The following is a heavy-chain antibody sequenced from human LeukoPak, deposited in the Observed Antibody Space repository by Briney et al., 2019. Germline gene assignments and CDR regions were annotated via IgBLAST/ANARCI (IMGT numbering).Heavy chain of an antibody. CDR2: INSDGSST. D-gene: IGHD4-23*01. J-gene: IGHJ4*02. CDR3: ARGRPQGNDY. Sequence: PGGSLRLSCAASGFTFSSYWMHWVRQAPGKGLVWVSHINSDGSSTTYADSVKGRFSISRDNAKNTLYLQMNSLRVEDTAVYYCARGRPQGNDYWGQGTLVTVSS. V-gene: IGHV3-74*01. CDR1: GFTFSSYW.